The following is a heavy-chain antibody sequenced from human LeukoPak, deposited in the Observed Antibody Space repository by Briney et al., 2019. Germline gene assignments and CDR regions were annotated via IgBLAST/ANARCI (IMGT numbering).Heavy chain of an antibody. D-gene: IGHD3-10*01. V-gene: IGHV3-30*01. Sequence: GRSLRLSCAASGFTFRTYAMHWVRQAPGKGLQWVTVISYDGSNKYYADSVKGRFTISRDNSKNTLYPQINSLRAEDTAVYYWGRVVGKRSGDLPPAAMDVWAQGPRATVP. CDR2: ISYDGSNK. CDR3: GRVVGKRSGDLPPAAMDV. J-gene: IGHJ6*02. CDR1: GFTFRTYA.